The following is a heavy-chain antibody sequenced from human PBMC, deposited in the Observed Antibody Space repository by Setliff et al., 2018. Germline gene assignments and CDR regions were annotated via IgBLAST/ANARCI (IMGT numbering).Heavy chain of an antibody. CDR1: GYSISSGYY. V-gene: IGHV4-38-2*02. Sequence: SETLSLTCTVSGYSISSGYYWGWIRQPPGKGLEWIGSIYHSGSTYYNPSLKSRVTISVDTSKNQFSLKLSSVTAADTAVYYCARGDVDTAMVGFAFDIWGQGTMVTVSS. CDR2: IYHSGST. J-gene: IGHJ3*02. CDR3: ARGDVDTAMVGFAFDI. D-gene: IGHD5-18*01.